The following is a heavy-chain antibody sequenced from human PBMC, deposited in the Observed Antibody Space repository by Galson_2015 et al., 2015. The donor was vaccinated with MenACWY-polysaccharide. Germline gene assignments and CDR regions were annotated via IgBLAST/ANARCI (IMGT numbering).Heavy chain of an antibody. J-gene: IGHJ6*02. CDR3: ARAYRDRITGYGMDA. Sequence: SLRLSCAASGLTFNSYAMHWVRQAPGKGLEWLAVISYDETNKYYADSVKGRFTISRDNSKNTLYLQMNSLRAEDTAVFYCARAYRDRITGYGMDAWCPGTTVAGS. D-gene: IGHD3-16*02. V-gene: IGHV3-30-3*01. CDR1: GLTFNSYA. CDR2: ISYDETNK.